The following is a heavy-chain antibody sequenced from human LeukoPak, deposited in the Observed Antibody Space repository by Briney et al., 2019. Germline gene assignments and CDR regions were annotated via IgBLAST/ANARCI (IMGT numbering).Heavy chain of an antibody. V-gene: IGHV3-48*01. D-gene: IGHD6-13*01. Sequence: GGSLRLSCAASGFTFSSYSMNWVRQAPGKGLEWVSYISSSSSTIYYADSVRGRFTISRDNAKNSLYLQMNSLRAEDTAVYYCAREPTYTSSWYTTCDYWGQRTLVTVSS. CDR3: AREPTYTSSWYTTCDY. CDR2: ISSSSSTI. J-gene: IGHJ4*02. CDR1: GFTFSSYS.